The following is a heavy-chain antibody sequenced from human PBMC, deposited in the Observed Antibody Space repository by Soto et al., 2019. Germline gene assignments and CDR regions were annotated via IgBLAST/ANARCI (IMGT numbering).Heavy chain of an antibody. D-gene: IGHD6-6*01. J-gene: IGHJ5*02. Sequence: ASVKVSCKASGYTFTGYYMHWVRQAPGQGLEWMGWINPNSGGTNYAQKFQGWVTMTRDTSISTAYMELSRLRSDDTAVYYCARREYRRSFSSRWFDPWGQGTLVTVSS. CDR2: INPNSGGT. CDR3: ARREYRRSFSSRWFDP. CDR1: GYTFTGYY. V-gene: IGHV1-2*04.